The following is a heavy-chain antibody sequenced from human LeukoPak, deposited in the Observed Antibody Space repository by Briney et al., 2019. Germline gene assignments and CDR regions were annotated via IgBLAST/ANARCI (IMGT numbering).Heavy chain of an antibody. CDR1: GGSMSSYY. Sequence: SETLSLTCSVSGGSMSSYYWSWIRQSPGKGLEWIGHIYHSGSTDYNSSLKSRVTMSVDTSKNQFSLTLSSVTAADTAVYYCARDSGTTGEVKFDPWGQGTLVTVSS. CDR2: IYHSGST. J-gene: IGHJ5*02. V-gene: IGHV4-59*12. D-gene: IGHD3-10*01. CDR3: ARDSGTTGEVKFDP.